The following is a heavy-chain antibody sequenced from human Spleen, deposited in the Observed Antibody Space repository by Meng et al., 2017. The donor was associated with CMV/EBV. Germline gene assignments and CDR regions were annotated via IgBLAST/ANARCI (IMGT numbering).Heavy chain of an antibody. D-gene: IGHD3-16*01. Sequence: ASVKVSCKASGYTLTKFLIHWVRHAPGQGLEWMGIINPSSGSASHAQKLQGRVTMTRDTSTSTVYVELNSLRSEDTAVYYCARGVLTNVRGEGPDYWGQGTPVTVSS. CDR1: GYTLTKFL. CDR2: INPSSGSA. V-gene: IGHV1-46*01. CDR3: ARGVLTNVRGEGPDY. J-gene: IGHJ4*02.